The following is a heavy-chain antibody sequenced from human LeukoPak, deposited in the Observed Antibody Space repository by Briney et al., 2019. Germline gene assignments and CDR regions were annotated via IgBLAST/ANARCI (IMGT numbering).Heavy chain of an antibody. J-gene: IGHJ3*02. D-gene: IGHD3-22*01. V-gene: IGHV3-33*01. CDR3: ARASYDSSGYGAFDI. Sequence: GGSLRLSCAASGFTFSSYGMHWVRQAPGKGLEWVAVIWYDGSNKYYADSVKGRFTISRDDSKNTLYLQMNSLRAEDTAVYYCARASYDSSGYGAFDIWGQGTMVTVSS. CDR2: IWYDGSNK. CDR1: GFTFSSYG.